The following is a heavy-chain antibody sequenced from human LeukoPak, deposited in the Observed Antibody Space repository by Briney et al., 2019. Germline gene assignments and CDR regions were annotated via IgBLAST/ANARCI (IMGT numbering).Heavy chain of an antibody. D-gene: IGHD3-16*01. CDR2: IKQDGSEK. J-gene: IGHJ4*02. CDR3: ARDWGSGSGTIFDY. Sequence: GGSLRLSCAASGFTFSSYWMTWVRQAPGKGLEWVANIKQDGSEKYYVDSVKGRFTISRDNAKNSLYLQMNSLRAEDTAVYYCARDWGSGSGTIFDYWGQGTQVPSPQ. V-gene: IGHV3-7*01. CDR1: GFTFSSYW.